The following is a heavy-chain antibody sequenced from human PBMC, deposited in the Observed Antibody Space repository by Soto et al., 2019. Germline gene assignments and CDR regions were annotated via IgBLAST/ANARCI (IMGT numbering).Heavy chain of an antibody. CDR1: GYSFTSYW. CDR2: IYPGDSDT. D-gene: IGHD3-16*02. CDR3: ARRGYDYVWGSYRSDAFDI. Sequence: GESLKISCNGSGYSFTSYWIGWVRQMPGKGLEWMGIIYPGDSDTRYSPSFQGQVTISADKSISTAYLQWSSLKASDTAMYYCARRGYDYVWGSYRSDAFDIWGQGTMVTVSS. V-gene: IGHV5-51*01. J-gene: IGHJ3*02.